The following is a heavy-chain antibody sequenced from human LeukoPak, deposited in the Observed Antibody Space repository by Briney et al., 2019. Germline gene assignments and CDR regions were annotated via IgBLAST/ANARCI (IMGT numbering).Heavy chain of an antibody. D-gene: IGHD2-15*01. V-gene: IGHV3-30-3*01. CDR2: ISYDGSNK. CDR3: ARETIYGYCSGGSCPFDY. CDR1: GFTFSSYA. Sequence: GGSLRLSCAASGFTFSSYAMSWVRQAPGKGLEWVAVISYDGSNKYYADSVKGRFTISRDNSKNTLYLQMNSLRAEDTAVYYCARETIYGYCSGGSCPFDYWGQGTLVTVSS. J-gene: IGHJ4*02.